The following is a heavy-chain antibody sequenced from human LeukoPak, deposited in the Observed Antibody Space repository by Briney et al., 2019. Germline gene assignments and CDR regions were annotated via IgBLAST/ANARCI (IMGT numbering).Heavy chain of an antibody. J-gene: IGHJ4*02. CDR1: GFTFSSYS. V-gene: IGHV3-21*01. D-gene: IGHD5-18*01. Sequence: MSGGSLRLSCAASGFTFSSYSMNWVRQAPAKGLEWVSSISSSSSYIYYADSVKGRFTISRDNAKNSLYLQMNSLRAEDTAVYYCARVMVYSYGYFDYWGQGTLVTVSS. CDR2: ISSSSSYI. CDR3: ARVMVYSYGYFDY.